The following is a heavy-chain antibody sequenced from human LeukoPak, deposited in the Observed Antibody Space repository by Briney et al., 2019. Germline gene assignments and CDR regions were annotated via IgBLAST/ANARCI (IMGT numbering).Heavy chain of an antibody. Sequence: PSETLSLTCTVSGGSISSYYWSWLRQPPGKGLEWIGYIYYSGSTNHNPSLKSRVTISVDTSKNRFSLKLSSVTAADTAVYYCATLTYCSGGSCFPKYFQHWGQGTLVAVSS. D-gene: IGHD2-15*01. J-gene: IGHJ1*01. CDR1: GGSISSYY. V-gene: IGHV4-59*08. CDR3: ATLTYCSGGSCFPKYFQH. CDR2: IYYSGST.